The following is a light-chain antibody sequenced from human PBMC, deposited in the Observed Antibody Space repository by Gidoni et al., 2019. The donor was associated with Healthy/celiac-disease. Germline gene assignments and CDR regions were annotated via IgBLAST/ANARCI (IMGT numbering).Light chain of an antibody. CDR2: DDS. CDR3: QVWDSSSDHSGV. V-gene: IGLV3-21*02. Sequence: SYVLTQPPSVSVATGQTARITCGGNNIGSKSVHWYQQKPGQAPVLVVYDDSDRPSGIPERFSGSNSGNTATLTIIRVEAGDEADYYCQVWDSSSDHSGVFGTGTKVTVL. CDR1: NIGSKS. J-gene: IGLJ1*01.